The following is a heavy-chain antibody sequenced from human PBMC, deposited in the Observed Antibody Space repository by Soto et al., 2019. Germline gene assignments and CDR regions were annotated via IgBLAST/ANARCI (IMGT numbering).Heavy chain of an antibody. CDR3: AKDGRDVLLWFGELFNAFDI. CDR2: ISGSGGST. D-gene: IGHD3-10*01. CDR1: GFTISSYA. Sequence: EVQLLESGGGLVQPGGSLRLSCAASGFTISSYAMSWVRQAPGKGLEWVSAISGSGGSTYYADSVKGRFTISRDNSKNTLYLQMNSLRAEDTAVYYCAKDGRDVLLWFGELFNAFDIWGQGTMVTVSS. V-gene: IGHV3-23*01. J-gene: IGHJ3*02.